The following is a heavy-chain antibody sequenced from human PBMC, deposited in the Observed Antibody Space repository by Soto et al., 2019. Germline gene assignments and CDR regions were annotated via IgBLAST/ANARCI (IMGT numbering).Heavy chain of an antibody. D-gene: IGHD6-25*01. CDR3: AKRRPYRCGLYSPIFDY. V-gene: IGHV3-23*01. CDR1: GFSFSDYA. CDR2: ISESGGST. J-gene: IGHJ4*02. Sequence: VGSLRLSCAASGFSFSDYAMSWVRQAPGKGLERVSVISESGGSTHYADSVRGRFTVSRDNSKNSLSLRMNSLRDEDTAVYFCAKRRPYRCGLYSPIFDYWGQGALVTVSS.